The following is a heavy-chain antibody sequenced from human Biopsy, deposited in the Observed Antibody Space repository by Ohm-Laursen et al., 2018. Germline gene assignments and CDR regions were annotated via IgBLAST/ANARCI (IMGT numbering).Heavy chain of an antibody. V-gene: IGHV4-59*02. Sequence: TLSLTCAASGDSVTKYYWSWIRQPPGKGLEWIGHIYYSVMTNYNPSLQSRVSISVDTSRNQVSLTLSSVTAADTALYYCARDRGFYSDRTVPGYFDLWGRGTLVTVSS. D-gene: IGHD3-22*01. CDR1: GDSVTKYY. CDR2: IYYSVMT. CDR3: ARDRGFYSDRTVPGYFDL. J-gene: IGHJ2*01.